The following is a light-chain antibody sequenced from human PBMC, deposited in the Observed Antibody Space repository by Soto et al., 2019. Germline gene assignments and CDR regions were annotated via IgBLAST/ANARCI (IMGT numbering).Light chain of an antibody. J-gene: IGLJ1*01. Sequence: QSALTQPASVSGSPGQSITISCTGTSSDVGGYNYVSWYQQHPGKAPKLMIYEVSNRPSGVSNPFSGSKSGNTASLTSSGLQAEDEALYYCSSNKIGSTYVFGTGTKLTVL. CDR2: EVS. V-gene: IGLV2-14*01. CDR1: SSDVGGYNY. CDR3: SSNKIGSTYV.